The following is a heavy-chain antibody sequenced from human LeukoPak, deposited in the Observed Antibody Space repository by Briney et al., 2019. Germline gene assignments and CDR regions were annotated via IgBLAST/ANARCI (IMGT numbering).Heavy chain of an antibody. J-gene: IGHJ4*02. D-gene: IGHD5-12*01. CDR3: AKHSYRVDSFTDY. Sequence: GGSLRLSCAASGFTFCSYSMNWVRQAPGKGLEWVAYISRSSSSKHYADSVKGRFTISRDNAKNSLYLQMSSLRAEDTAVYYCAKHSYRVDSFTDYWGQGTLVTVSS. V-gene: IGHV3-48*01. CDR1: GFTFCSYS. CDR2: ISRSSSSK.